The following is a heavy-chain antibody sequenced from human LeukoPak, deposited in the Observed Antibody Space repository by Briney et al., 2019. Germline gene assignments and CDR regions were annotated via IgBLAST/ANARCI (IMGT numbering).Heavy chain of an antibody. Sequence: ASVTVSCTASGYTFINYGISWVRQAPGQGLEWMGWINTYNGNTNYAQKLQGGVTMTTDTSTSTAYMELRSLRSDDTAIYYCARGDFALYWFDPWGQGTLVTVSS. D-gene: IGHD2-21*02. J-gene: IGHJ5*02. CDR1: GYTFINYG. CDR2: INTYNGNT. V-gene: IGHV1-18*01. CDR3: ARGDFALYWFDP.